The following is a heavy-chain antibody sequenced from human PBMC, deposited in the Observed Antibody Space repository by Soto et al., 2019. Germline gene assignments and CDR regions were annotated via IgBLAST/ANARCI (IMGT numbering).Heavy chain of an antibody. CDR1: GFSLTSPVMC. V-gene: IGHV2-70*13. CDR3: ARSIRGPRRFNGMDV. J-gene: IGHJ6*02. Sequence: SGPTLVNPTETLTLTCTFSGFSLTSPVMCVSWIRQSPGKALEWLALIERDDDDKYYSTSLKTRLTISKETRKNQVVLTMANMGPADTATYYCARSIRGPRRFNGMDVWGQGT. CDR2: IERDDDDK. D-gene: IGHD1-20*01.